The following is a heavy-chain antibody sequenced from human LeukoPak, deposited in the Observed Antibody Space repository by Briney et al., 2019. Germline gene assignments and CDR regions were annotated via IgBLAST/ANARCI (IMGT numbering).Heavy chain of an antibody. V-gene: IGHV3-53*01. Sequence: PGGSLRLSCAASGFTVSSNYMSWVRQAPGKGLEWVSVIYSGGSTYYADSVKGRFAISRDNSKNTLYLQMNSLRAEDTAVYYCTRGGSGSGSYYAYFDYWGQGTLVTVSS. CDR3: TRGGSGSGSYYAYFDY. CDR2: IYSGGST. J-gene: IGHJ4*02. D-gene: IGHD3-10*01. CDR1: GFTVSSNY.